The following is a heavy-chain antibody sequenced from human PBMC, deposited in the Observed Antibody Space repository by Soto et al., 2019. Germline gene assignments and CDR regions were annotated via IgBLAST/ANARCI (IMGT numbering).Heavy chain of an antibody. CDR2: IYYSGST. Sequence: SETLSLTCTVSGGSISSYYWSWIRQPPGKGLEWIGYIYYSGSTNYNPSLKSRVTISVDTSMNQFSLKLSSVTAADTAVYYCAGISTMVRGPPGYYYYYYMDVWGKGTTVTVSS. V-gene: IGHV4-59*01. D-gene: IGHD3-10*01. J-gene: IGHJ6*03. CDR1: GGSISSYY. CDR3: AGISTMVRGPPGYYYYYYMDV.